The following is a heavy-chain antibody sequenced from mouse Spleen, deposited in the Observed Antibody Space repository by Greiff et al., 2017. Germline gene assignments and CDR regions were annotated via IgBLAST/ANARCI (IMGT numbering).Heavy chain of an antibody. Sequence: QVQLQQSGPELVKPGASVKISCKASGYAFSSSWMNWVKQRPGKGLEWIGRIYPGDGDTNYNGKFKGKATLTADKSSSTAYMQLSSLTSEDSAVYFCARWDYDGYYVGYFDYWGQGTTLTVSS. CDR2: IYPGDGDT. V-gene: IGHV1-82*01. CDR1: GYAFSSSW. J-gene: IGHJ2*01. CDR3: ARWDYDGYYVGYFDY. D-gene: IGHD2-3*01.